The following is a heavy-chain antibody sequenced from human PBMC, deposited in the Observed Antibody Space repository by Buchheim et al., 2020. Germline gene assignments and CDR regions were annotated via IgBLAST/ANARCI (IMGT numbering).Heavy chain of an antibody. V-gene: IGHV3-30*04. CDR3: AGGGLSLGYCSSTSCYSLFDY. CDR1: GFTFSSYA. CDR2: ISYDGSNK. J-gene: IGHJ4*02. Sequence: QVQLVESGGGVVQPGRSLRLSCAASGFTFSSYAMHWVRQAPGKGLEWVAVISYDGSNKYYADSVKGRFTISRDNSKTTLYLQMNSLRAEDTAVYYCAGGGLSLGYCSSTSCYSLFDYWGQGTL. D-gene: IGHD2-2*01.